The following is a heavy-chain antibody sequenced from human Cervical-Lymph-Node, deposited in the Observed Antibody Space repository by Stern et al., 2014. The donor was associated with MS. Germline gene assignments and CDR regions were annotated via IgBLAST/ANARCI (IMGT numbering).Heavy chain of an antibody. Sequence: QVQLQQWGAGLLRPSETLSLTCAVHGASFTDNYWSWIRQTPGKGLEWIGEINHSGKTNHNPSIMSRFPRSVDSSKNQFSLMLNSLTAADTAVYYCARERKVERSARVFVSFDVWGQGTLLTVSS. CDR1: GASFTDNY. D-gene: IGHD1-1*01. V-gene: IGHV4-34*01. J-gene: IGHJ3*01. CDR3: ARERKVERSARVFVSFDV. CDR2: INHSGKT.